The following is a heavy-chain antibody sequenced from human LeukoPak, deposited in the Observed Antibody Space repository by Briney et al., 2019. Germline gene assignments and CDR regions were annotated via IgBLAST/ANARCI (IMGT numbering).Heavy chain of an antibody. V-gene: IGHV3-30*18. Sequence: GRSLRLSCAASGFTFSTYGMHWVRQAPGKGLEWVAVILYDGSNEYYADSVKGRFTISRDNSKNTLYLQMNNLRPEDTAVYYCAKVGISSSWNYYYYGMDVWGQGTRSPSP. CDR3: AKVGISSSWNYYYYGMDV. J-gene: IGHJ6*02. CDR1: GFTFSTYG. D-gene: IGHD6-13*01. CDR2: ILYDGSNE.